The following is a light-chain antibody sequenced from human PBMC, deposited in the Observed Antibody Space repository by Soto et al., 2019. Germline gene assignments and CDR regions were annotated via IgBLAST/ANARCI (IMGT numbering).Light chain of an antibody. Sequence: QLTQSPSSLSASVGDRVTITCRASQDFNNYLAWYQQKPGEAPKLLMYVASTLQSGVPSRFSGSGSGTEFTLTISSLQPDDFATYYCQHYNSYSEAFGQGTKVDIK. CDR1: QDFNNY. CDR3: QHYNSYSEA. CDR2: VAS. J-gene: IGKJ1*01. V-gene: IGKV1-9*01.